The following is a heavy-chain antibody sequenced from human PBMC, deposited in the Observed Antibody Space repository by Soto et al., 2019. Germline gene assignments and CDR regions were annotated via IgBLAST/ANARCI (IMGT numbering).Heavy chain of an antibody. D-gene: IGHD1-20*01. V-gene: IGHV1-69*01. CDR2: IIPMFDTP. CDR1: GGTFSNYY. Sequence: QVQLVQSGAEVKKPRSSMKVSCKTSGGTFSNYYISWVRQAPGQGLEWMGDIIPMFDTPKYAQKFQGRVTITADESTSAAYMELSSLRAEDTAVYYCARGYSTGYFDYWGQGTLITVSS. J-gene: IGHJ4*02. CDR3: ARGYSTGYFDY.